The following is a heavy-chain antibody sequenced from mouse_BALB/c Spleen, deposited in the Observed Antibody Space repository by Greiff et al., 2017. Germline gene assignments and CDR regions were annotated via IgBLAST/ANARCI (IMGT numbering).Heavy chain of an antibody. V-gene: IGHV1S81*02. D-gene: IGHD2-2*01. Sequence: QVQLQQSGAELVKPGASVKLSCKASGYTFTSYYMYWVKQRPGQGLEWIGEINPSNGGTNFNEKFKSKATLTVDKSSSTAYMQLSSLTSEDSAVYYCTSGDGYDVWFAYWGQGTLVTVSA. CDR1: GYTFTSYY. CDR2: INPSNGGT. J-gene: IGHJ3*01. CDR3: TSGDGYDVWFAY.